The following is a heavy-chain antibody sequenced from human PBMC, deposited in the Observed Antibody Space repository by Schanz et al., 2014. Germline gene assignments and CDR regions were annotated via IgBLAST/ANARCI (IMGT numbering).Heavy chain of an antibody. Sequence: QVQLVQSGAEVKKPGSSVKVSCKSSRSTFSSYTISWVRQARGQGLEWVGRFIPILDVGNYAQQFQGRVTFTADKSTSTAFMDLSTLRYEDSALYYCARGTMPRTFDIWGQGTMVTVSS. CDR3: ARGTMPRTFDI. D-gene: IGHD2-2*01. V-gene: IGHV1-69*02. CDR2: FIPILDVG. CDR1: RSTFSSYT. J-gene: IGHJ3*02.